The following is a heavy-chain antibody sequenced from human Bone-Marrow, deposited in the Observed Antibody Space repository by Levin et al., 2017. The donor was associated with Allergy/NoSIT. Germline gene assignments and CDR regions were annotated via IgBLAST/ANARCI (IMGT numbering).Heavy chain of an antibody. CDR1: GFTFSDFY. Sequence: GGSLRLSCAASGFTFSDFYMTWVRQAPGKGLEWVSHISSSGTFTKYVDSVKGRFTVSRDDAKNSLYLQMNSLTDEDTAVYYCARNYYDFWCIDIWGKGTTVIVSS. J-gene: IGHJ6*03. CDR3: ARNYYDFWCIDI. V-gene: IGHV3-11*06. CDR2: ISSSGTFT. D-gene: IGHD3-3*01.